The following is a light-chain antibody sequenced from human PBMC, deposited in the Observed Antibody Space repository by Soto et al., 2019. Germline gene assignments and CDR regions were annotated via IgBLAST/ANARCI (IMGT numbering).Light chain of an antibody. V-gene: IGKV3-15*01. J-gene: IGKJ2*01. CDR3: QQYNKWPGT. CDR1: DSVGAS. CDR2: GAS. Sequence: EIVMTQSPATLSVSPGERATLSCRASDSVGASLVWYQQKPGQAPRLLIYGASTRSACIPARFSGSGSGTEFTLTISSLQSEDFAVYFCQQYNKWPGTFGQGTKLEI.